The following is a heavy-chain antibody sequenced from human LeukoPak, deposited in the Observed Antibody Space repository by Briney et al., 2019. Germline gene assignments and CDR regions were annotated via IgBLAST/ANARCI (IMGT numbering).Heavy chain of an antibody. CDR3: ASIPSDTAMIDH. CDR2: IIAIFGTA. D-gene: IGHD5-18*01. Sequence: ASVKVSRQASGCIFSSYVISWVRPAPSQGLEWMGEIIAIFGTANYAQKLQGRVTITAEKTTSTAYMQLSRLRAEDTAVYYCASIPSDTAMIDHWGQGTLVTVSS. CDR1: GCIFSSYV. V-gene: IGHV1-69*06. J-gene: IGHJ4*02.